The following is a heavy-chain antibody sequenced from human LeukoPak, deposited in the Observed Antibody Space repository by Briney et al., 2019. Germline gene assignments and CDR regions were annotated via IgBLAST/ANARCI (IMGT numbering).Heavy chain of an antibody. CDR2: INPSGGST. CDR1: GYTFTSYY. D-gene: IGHD3-22*01. Sequence: GASVKVSCKASGYTFTSYYMHWVRQAPGQGLEWMGIINPSGGSTSYAQKFQGRVTMTRDTSTSTVYMELSSLRSEDTAVYYCARDRPYYYDSSGYLGDAFDIWGQGTMVTVSS. CDR3: ARDRPYYYDSSGYLGDAFDI. J-gene: IGHJ3*02. V-gene: IGHV1-46*01.